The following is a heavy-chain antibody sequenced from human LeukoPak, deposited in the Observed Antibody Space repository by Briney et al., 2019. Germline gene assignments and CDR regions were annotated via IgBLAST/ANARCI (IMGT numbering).Heavy chain of an antibody. J-gene: IGHJ3*02. D-gene: IGHD1-26*01. V-gene: IGHV1-24*01. CDR2: FDPEDGET. CDR1: GYTLTELS. Sequence: ASVKVSCKVSGYTLTELSMHWVRQAPGKGLEWMGGFDPEDGETIYAQKFQGRVTMTEDTSTDTAYMELSSLRSEDTAVYYCATDPPYSGSLGAFDIWGQGTMVTVSS. CDR3: ATDPPYSGSLGAFDI.